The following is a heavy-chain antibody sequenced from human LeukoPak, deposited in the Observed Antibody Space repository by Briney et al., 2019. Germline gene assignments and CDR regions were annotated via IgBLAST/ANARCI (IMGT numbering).Heavy chain of an antibody. D-gene: IGHD6-19*01. CDR2: ISPYDDST. CDR1: GYSFSTFG. V-gene: IGHV1-18*01. CDR3: AKVDPPIAVGAPGDAFDL. J-gene: IGHJ3*01. Sequence: GDSAKVSFKASGYSFSTFGITWVRQAPGQGLEWMGWISPYDDSTAYGQKFEGRVTMTRDTSTNTAYMELRSLTSDDTALYYCAKVDPPIAVGAPGDAFDLWGQGTMVIVSS.